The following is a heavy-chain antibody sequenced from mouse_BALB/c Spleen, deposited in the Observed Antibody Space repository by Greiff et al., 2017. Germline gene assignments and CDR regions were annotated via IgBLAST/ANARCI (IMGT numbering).Heavy chain of an antibody. CDR1: GFSLTGYG. D-gene: IGHD2-2*01. CDR3: ARGNGYDWFAY. CDR2: IWGDGST. J-gene: IGHJ3*01. Sequence: VQGVESGPGLVAPSQSLSITCTVSGFSLTGYGVNWVRQPPGKGLEWLGMIWGDGSTDYNSALKSRLSISKDNSKSQVFLKMNSLQTDDTARYYCARGNGYDWFAYWGQGTLVTVSA. V-gene: IGHV2-6-7*01.